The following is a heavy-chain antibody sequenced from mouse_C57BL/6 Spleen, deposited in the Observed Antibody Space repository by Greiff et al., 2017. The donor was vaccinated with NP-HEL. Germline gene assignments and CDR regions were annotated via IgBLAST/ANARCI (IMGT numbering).Heavy chain of an antibody. CDR1: GFSLTSYG. V-gene: IGHV2-2*01. Sequence: QVHVKQSGPGLVQPSQSLSITCTVSGFSLTSYGVHWVRQSPGKGLEWLGVIWSGGSTDYNAAFISRLSISKDNSKSQVFFKMNSLQADDTAIYYCARGNWFAYWGQGTLVTVSA. J-gene: IGHJ3*01. CDR3: ARGNWFAY. CDR2: IWSGGST.